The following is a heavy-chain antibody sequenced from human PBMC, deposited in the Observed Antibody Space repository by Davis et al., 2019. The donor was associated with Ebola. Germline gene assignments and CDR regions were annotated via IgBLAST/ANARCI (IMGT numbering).Heavy chain of an antibody. CDR2: INHSGST. V-gene: IGHV4-34*01. CDR3: ARGLRFLEWFYSNWFDP. J-gene: IGHJ5*02. CDR1: GGSFSGYY. D-gene: IGHD3-3*01. Sequence: MPGGSLRLSCAVYGGSFSGYYWSWIRQPPGKGLEWIGKINHSGSTNYNPSLKSRVTISVDTSKNQFSLKLSSVTAADTAVYYCARGLRFLEWFYSNWFDPWGQGTLVTVSS.